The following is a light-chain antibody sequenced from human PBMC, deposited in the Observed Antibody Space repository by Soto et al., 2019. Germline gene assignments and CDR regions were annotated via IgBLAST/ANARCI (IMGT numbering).Light chain of an antibody. J-gene: IGLJ1*01. V-gene: IGLV1-51*01. CDR3: GSWDSSLSAYV. CDR2: DDD. Sequence: QSVMTQPPSVSAAPGQRVTISCSGSSSNIGGNSVSWYQQLPGTAPKLLIYDDDKRPSGIPDRFSGSKSGTSATLGITGFQTGDEADYHCGSWDSSLSAYVFRTGTKLTVL. CDR1: SSNIGGNS.